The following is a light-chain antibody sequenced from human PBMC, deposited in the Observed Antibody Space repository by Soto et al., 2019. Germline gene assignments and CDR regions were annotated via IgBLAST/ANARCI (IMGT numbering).Light chain of an antibody. CDR1: SSDVGGYNY. CDR2: DVN. V-gene: IGLV2-14*01. J-gene: IGLJ1*01. Sequence: LTQPAPVSGSPGQSITISCTGTSSDVGGYNYVSWYQQHPGKAPKLMIYDVNNRPSGVSNRFSGSKSGNTASLTISGLQAEDEAVYYCNSYTSSSTYVFGSGTKVTVL. CDR3: NSYTSSSTYV.